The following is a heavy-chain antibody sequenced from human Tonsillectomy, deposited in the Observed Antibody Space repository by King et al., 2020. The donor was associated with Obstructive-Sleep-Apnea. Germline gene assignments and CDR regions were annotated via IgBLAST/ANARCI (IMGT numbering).Heavy chain of an antibody. J-gene: IGHJ5*02. CDR2: IYYSGST. V-gene: IGHV4-39*07. CDR1: GGSISSSSYY. D-gene: IGHD3-10*01. Sequence: QLQESGPGLVKPSETLSLTCTVSGGSISSSSYYWGWIRQPPGKGLEWIGSIYYSGSTYYNPSLKSRVTISVDTSKNQFSLKLSSVTAADTAVYYCALRGSGRSWFDPWGQGTLVTVSS. CDR3: ALRGSGRSWFDP.